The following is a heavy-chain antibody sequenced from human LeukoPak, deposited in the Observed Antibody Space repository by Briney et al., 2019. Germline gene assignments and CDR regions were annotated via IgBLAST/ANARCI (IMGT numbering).Heavy chain of an antibody. V-gene: IGHV4-4*07. CDR3: ARADYSSTWSHDYYYMDV. CDR2: IYTSGST. D-gene: IGHD6-13*01. CDR1: GGSISSYY. J-gene: IGHJ6*03. Sequence: SETLSLTCTVSGGSISSYYRNWIRQPAGKGLQWIGCIYTSGSTNYNPSLKSRVTIPVDTSKHQFSLKRSSVTAADAAVYYCARADYSSTWSHDYYYMDVWGKGTTVTVSS.